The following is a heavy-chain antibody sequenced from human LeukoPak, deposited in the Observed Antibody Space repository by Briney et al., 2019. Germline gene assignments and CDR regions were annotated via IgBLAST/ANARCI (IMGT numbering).Heavy chain of an antibody. J-gene: IGHJ4*02. CDR2: ISSSGSGGNT. V-gene: IGHV3-23*01. D-gene: IGHD5-18*01. CDR3: ARVGGLHSYAEFDY. CDR1: GVTLSNYA. Sequence: PGGSLRLSCVASGVTLSNYAMSWARQAPGKGLEWVSGISSSGSGGNTYYADSVKGRFTISRDNSKNTLYLQMNSLRAEDTAVYYCARVGGLHSYAEFDYWGQGTLVTVSS.